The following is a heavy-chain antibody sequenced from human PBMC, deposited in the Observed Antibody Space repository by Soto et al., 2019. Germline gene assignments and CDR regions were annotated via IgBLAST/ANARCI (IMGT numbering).Heavy chain of an antibody. Sequence: QVQLVQSGDEVKKPGASVKVSCKASGYIFVNYGIAWVRQAPGQGLEWMGWISPYTGNTHSATKVQGRLTMTTYTSTSRAYMDLRILTSDDTAVYYCVMVDNYVTPTPQDVWGQGTTVTVSS. CDR3: VMVDNYVTPTPQDV. CDR2: ISPYTGNT. J-gene: IGHJ6*02. V-gene: IGHV1-18*01. D-gene: IGHD3-16*01. CDR1: GYIFVNYG.